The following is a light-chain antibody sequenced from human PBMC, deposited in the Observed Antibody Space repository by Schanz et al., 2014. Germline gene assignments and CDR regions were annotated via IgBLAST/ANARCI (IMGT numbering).Light chain of an antibody. J-gene: IGKJ4*01. Sequence: EVVMTQSPVTLSVSPGESATLSCRASHSVSSYLAWYHQKPGQAPRLVIYGASIRPTGIPARFSGSGSGTEFTLTISSLQSEDNAVYHCQHYDVPPLTFGGGTKVEIK. CDR1: HSVSSY. V-gene: IGKV3-15*01. CDR3: QHYDVPPLT. CDR2: GAS.